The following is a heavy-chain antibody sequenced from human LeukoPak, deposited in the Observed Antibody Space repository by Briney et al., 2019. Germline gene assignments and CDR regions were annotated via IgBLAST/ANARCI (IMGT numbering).Heavy chain of an antibody. CDR1: GFTFSSYA. D-gene: IGHD3-3*01. CDR3: AKITDFWSGYPFDY. V-gene: IGHV3-23*01. CDR2: ISGSGGST. Sequence: GGSLRLSXAASGFTFSSYAMSWVRQAPGKGLEWVSAISGSGGSTYYADSAKGRFTISRDNSKNTLYLQMNSLRAEDTAVYYCAKITDFWSGYPFDYWGQGTLVTVSS. J-gene: IGHJ4*02.